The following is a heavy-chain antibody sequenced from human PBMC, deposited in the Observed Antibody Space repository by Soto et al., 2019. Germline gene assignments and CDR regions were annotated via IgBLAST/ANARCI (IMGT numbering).Heavy chain of an antibody. D-gene: IGHD3-9*01. V-gene: IGHV3-74*01. CDR1: GFTFSSYW. Sequence: PAGSLRLSAAASGFTFSSYWMHWVRPAPGKGLVWVSRINSDGSSTSYADSVKGRFTISRDNAKNTLYLQMNSLRAEDTAVYYCARDSRRRTYYDILTGYPSHNWFDPWGQGTLVTVSS. CDR2: INSDGSST. CDR3: ARDSRRRTYYDILTGYPSHNWFDP. J-gene: IGHJ5*02.